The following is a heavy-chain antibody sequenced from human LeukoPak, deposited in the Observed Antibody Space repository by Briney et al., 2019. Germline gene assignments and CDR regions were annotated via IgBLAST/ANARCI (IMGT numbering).Heavy chain of an antibody. CDR3: ARGEVSSGWYDDVCAY. V-gene: IGHV1-8*01. J-gene: IGHJ4*02. Sequence: ASVKVSCKASGYTFTSYDINWVRQASGQGLEWMGWMNPNSGNTGYAQKFQGRVTMTRNTSISTAYMELSSLRSEDTAVYYCARGEVSSGWYDDVCAYWGQGTLVTVSS. CDR1: GYTFTSYD. D-gene: IGHD6-19*01. CDR2: MNPNSGNT.